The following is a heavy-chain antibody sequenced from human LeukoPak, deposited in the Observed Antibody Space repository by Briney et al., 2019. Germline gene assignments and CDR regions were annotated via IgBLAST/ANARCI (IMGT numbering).Heavy chain of an antibody. D-gene: IGHD5-18*01. J-gene: IGHJ4*02. CDR2: IKQDGSEE. CDR1: GFTFSSYW. Sequence: GGSLRLSCAASGFTFSSYWMTWIRQAPGKGLEWVANIKQDGSEEYYVDSVKGRFTISRDNAKNSLYLQMNSLRAEDTAVYYCARDTGGGYSCYDCWGQGTLVTVSS. V-gene: IGHV3-7*01. CDR3: ARDTGGGYSCYDC.